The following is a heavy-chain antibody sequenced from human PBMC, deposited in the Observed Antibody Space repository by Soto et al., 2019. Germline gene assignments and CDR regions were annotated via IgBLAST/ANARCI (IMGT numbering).Heavy chain of an antibody. CDR2: ISWNSVSM. Sequence: PGGSLRLSCAASGFTFDDYAMHWVRQAPGKGLEWVSGISWNSVSMDYADSVKDRFSISRDNAENSLYLQMNILKIEDTAFYYCARSFSDSYYDLDFWGQGTLVTVSS. J-gene: IGHJ4*02. CDR1: GFTFDDYA. V-gene: IGHV3-9*01. D-gene: IGHD1-26*01. CDR3: ARSFSDSYYDLDF.